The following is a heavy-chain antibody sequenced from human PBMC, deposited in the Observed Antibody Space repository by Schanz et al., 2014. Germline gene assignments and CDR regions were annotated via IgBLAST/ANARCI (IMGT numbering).Heavy chain of an antibody. Sequence: EVQLVEYGGGLVQPGESLRLSCAASGFTFSAYWMAWVRQAPGKGLEWVAAINQAASVQYYVDSVKGRFTISSDDAKNSHYLQMNSLRVEDTAVFYCVKIGYTHWSLDDWGQGILVTVSS. V-gene: IGHV3-7*01. CDR1: GFTFSAYW. CDR3: VKIGYTHWSLDD. J-gene: IGHJ4*02. D-gene: IGHD6-13*01. CDR2: INQAASVQ.